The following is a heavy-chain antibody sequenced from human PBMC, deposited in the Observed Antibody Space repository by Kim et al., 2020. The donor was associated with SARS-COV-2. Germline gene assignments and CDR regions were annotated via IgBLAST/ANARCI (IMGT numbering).Heavy chain of an antibody. CDR3: LYSNSWYGFDC. J-gene: IGHJ4*02. D-gene: IGHD6-13*01. CDR2: IRSKAYGGTT. CDR1: GFTFGDYA. Sequence: GGSLRLSCTASGFTFGDYAMSWFRQAPGKGLEWVGFIRSKAYGGTTGYAESVKFRFTISRDDSKSIAYLQMNSLKTEATSVYYCLYSNSWYGFDCWGQGTLVTVSP. V-gene: IGHV3-49*03.